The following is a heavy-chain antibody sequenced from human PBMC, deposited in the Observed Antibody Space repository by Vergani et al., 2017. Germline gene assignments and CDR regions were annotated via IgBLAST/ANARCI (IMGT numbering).Heavy chain of an antibody. D-gene: IGHD5-18*01. V-gene: IGHV4-34*01. CDR1: GGSFSGYY. J-gene: IGHJ6*03. CDR3: ARGNKDTAMVKDYYYYMDV. CDR2: INHSGST. Sequence: QVQLQQWGAGLLKPSETLSLTCAVYGGSFSGYYWSWIRQPPGKGLEWFGEINHSGSTNYNPSLKSRVTISVDTSKNQFSLKLSSVTAADTAVYYWARGNKDTAMVKDYYYYMDVWGKGTTVTVSS.